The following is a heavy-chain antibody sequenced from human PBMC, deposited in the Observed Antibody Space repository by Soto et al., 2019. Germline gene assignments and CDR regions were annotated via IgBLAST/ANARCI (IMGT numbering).Heavy chain of an antibody. CDR1: GYSFTSYW. D-gene: IGHD6-13*01. J-gene: IGHJ6*02. V-gene: IGHV5-10-1*01. Sequence: GESLKISCKGSGYSFTSYWISWVRQMPGKGLEWMGRIDPSDSYTNYSPSFQGHVTISADKSISTAYPQWSSLKASDTAMYYCARSRYSSSWYRGDYYYGMDVWGQGTTVTVS. CDR2: IDPSDSYT. CDR3: ARSRYSSSWYRGDYYYGMDV.